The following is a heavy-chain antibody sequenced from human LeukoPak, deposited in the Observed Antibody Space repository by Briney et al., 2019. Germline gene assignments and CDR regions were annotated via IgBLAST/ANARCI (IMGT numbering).Heavy chain of an antibody. Sequence: GGSLRLSCAASGFIFTPYSMNWVRQAPGKGLEWVSSISSSSTYIYYADSVKGRFAISRDNAKNSLYLQMNSLRAEDTALYYCAPSYGSGSYPLDFWGQGTLVTVSS. J-gene: IGHJ4*02. CDR1: GFIFTPYS. CDR2: ISSSSTYI. V-gene: IGHV3-21*01. D-gene: IGHD3-10*01. CDR3: APSYGSGSYPLDF.